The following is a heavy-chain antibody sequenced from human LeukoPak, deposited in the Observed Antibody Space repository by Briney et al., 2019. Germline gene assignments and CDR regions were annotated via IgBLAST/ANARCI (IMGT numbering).Heavy chain of an antibody. CDR2: IKGKSDGGTT. CDR3: TSYTSGSYNN. V-gene: IGHV3-15*01. Sequence: GGSLRLSCAASGFTFRNAWMSWVRQAPGKGLEWVGRIKGKSDGGTTDYAAPVKGRFTISRDDSKNTLYLQMNSLKTEDTAVYYCTSYTSGSYNNWGQGTLVTVSS. J-gene: IGHJ4*02. D-gene: IGHD3-10*01. CDR1: GFTFRNAW.